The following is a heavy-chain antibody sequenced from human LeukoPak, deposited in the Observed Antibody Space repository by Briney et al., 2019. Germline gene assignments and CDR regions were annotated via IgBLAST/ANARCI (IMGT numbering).Heavy chain of an antibody. D-gene: IGHD1-26*01. J-gene: IGHJ4*02. CDR2: ISSSGSDT. Sequence: PGGSLRLSCAASGFTFSNSPMTWVRQAPGKGLEWVSAISSSGSDTIYTDSVKDRFTISRDNTRNTLYLQMNSLRAEDTAVYYCAKGGSYAPLDYWGQGTLVTVSS. V-gene: IGHV3-23*01. CDR3: AKGGSYAPLDY. CDR1: GFTFSNSP.